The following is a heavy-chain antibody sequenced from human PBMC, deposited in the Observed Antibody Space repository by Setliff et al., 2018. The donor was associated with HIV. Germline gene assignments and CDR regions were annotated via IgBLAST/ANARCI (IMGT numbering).Heavy chain of an antibody. J-gene: IGHJ5*02. V-gene: IGHV4-39*07. D-gene: IGHD4-17*01. CDR3: ARVGTTVTTRETYKWFDP. CDR1: GGSISGSDYY. CDR2: INHSGST. Sequence: SETLSLTCTVSGGSISGSDYYWGWIRQPPGKGLEWIGEINHSGSTNYNPSLNSRVTISVDTSKNQFSLKVSSVTAADTAVYYCARVGTTVTTRETYKWFDPWGQGTLVTVSS.